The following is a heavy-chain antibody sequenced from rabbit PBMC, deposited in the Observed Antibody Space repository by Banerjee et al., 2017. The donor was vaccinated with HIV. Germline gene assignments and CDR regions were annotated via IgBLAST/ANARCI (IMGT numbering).Heavy chain of an antibody. CDR1: GFSFSSSYY. J-gene: IGHJ4*01. D-gene: IGHD6-1*01. V-gene: IGHV1S40*01. CDR2: IDAGSSGYT. CDR3: ARDPYAGYAGYGYADFNL. Sequence: QSLEESGGDLVKPGASLTLTCTASGFSFSSSYYMCWVRQAPGKGLEWIACIDAGSSGYTWYANWAKGRFTISKTSSTTVTLQMTTMTGADTDTYFCARDPYAGYAGYGYADFNLWGQGTLVTVS.